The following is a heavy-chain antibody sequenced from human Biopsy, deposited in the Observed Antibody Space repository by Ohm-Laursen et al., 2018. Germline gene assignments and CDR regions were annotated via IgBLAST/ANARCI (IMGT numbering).Heavy chain of an antibody. CDR2: VYYTGST. V-gene: IGHV4-59*08. J-gene: IGHJ2*01. Sequence: TLSLTCTVSGDSISSYYWSWIRQPPGKGLQWIGYVYYTGSTDYNPSLQSRVTISVDTSKNQFSLKLSSVTAADTAVYFCARQYYGSGMLSYFDLWGRGTLVTVSS. CDR3: ARQYYGSGMLSYFDL. CDR1: GDSISSYY. D-gene: IGHD3-10*01.